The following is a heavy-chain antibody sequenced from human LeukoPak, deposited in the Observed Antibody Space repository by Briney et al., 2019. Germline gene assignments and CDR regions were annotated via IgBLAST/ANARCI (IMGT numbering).Heavy chain of an antibody. CDR1: GYTFTSYD. J-gene: IGHJ6*03. V-gene: IGHV1-8*03. Sequence: ASVKVSCKASGYTFTSYDINWVRQATGQGLEWMGWMNPNRGNTGYAQKFQGRVTITRNTSISTAYMELSSLRSEDTAVYYCAREYSGYDGRYYYYYMDVWGKGTTVTVSS. CDR2: MNPNRGNT. CDR3: AREYSGYDGRYYYYYMDV. D-gene: IGHD5-12*01.